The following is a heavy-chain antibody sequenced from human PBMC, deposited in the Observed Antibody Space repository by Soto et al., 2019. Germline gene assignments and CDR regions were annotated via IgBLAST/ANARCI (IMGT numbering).Heavy chain of an antibody. J-gene: IGHJ4*02. CDR3: TRDGPPKYYYGSGSPKY. D-gene: IGHD3-10*01. CDR1: GFTFGDYA. V-gene: IGHV3-49*03. Sequence: GGSLRLSCTASGFTFGDYAMSWFRQAPGKGLEWVTFIRSKAYGGTTEYAASVKGRFTISRDDSKSIAYLQMNSLKTEDTAVYYCTRDGPPKYYYGSGSPKYWGQGTLVTVSS. CDR2: IRSKAYGGTT.